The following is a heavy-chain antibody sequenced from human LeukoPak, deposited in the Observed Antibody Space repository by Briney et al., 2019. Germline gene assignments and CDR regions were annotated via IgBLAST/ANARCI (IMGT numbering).Heavy chain of an antibody. J-gene: IGHJ6*02. Sequence: ASVKVSCKASGYTFTRYYMHWVRQAPGQGLEWMGIINPSGGSTSYAQKFQGRVTMTRDTSTSTVYMELSSLRSEDTAVYYCARGEDVAGDYNYNYGMDVWGQGTTVTVSS. CDR3: ARGEDVAGDYNYNYGMDV. CDR2: INPSGGST. V-gene: IGHV1-46*01. CDR1: GYTFTRYY. D-gene: IGHD6-19*01.